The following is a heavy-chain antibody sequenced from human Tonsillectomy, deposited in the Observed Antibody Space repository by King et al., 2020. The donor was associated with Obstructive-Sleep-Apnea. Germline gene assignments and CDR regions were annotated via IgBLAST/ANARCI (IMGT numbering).Heavy chain of an antibody. CDR2: IYYSGST. Sequence: QLQESGPGLVKPSETLSLTCTVSGGSISSYYWSWIRQPPGKGLEWIGSIYYSGSTNYNPSLKSRVAISVDTSKSQFSLKLSSVTAADTAVYYCARQSTYPYDMDVWGQGTTVTVSS. J-gene: IGHJ6*02. CDR1: GGSISSYY. V-gene: IGHV4-59*08. CDR3: ARQSTYPYDMDV.